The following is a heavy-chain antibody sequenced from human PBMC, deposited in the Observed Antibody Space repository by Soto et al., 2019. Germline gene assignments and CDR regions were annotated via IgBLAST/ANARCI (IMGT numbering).Heavy chain of an antibody. Sequence: SETLSLTCTVSGGSISSGGYYWSWIRQHPGKGLEWIGYIYYSGSTYYNPSLKSRVTISVDTSKNQFSLKLSSVTAADTAVYYCARQYYYDSSGYPTYYDYWGQGTLVTVSS. J-gene: IGHJ4*02. CDR1: GGSISSGGYY. V-gene: IGHV4-31*03. CDR3: ARQYYYDSSGYPTYYDY. D-gene: IGHD3-22*01. CDR2: IYYSGST.